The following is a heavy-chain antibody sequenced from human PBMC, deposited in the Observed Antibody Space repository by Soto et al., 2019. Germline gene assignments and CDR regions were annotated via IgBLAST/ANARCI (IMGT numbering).Heavy chain of an antibody. CDR1: GYTFTAHA. CDR2: INTGKGDT. J-gene: IGHJ4*02. V-gene: IGHV1-3*04. D-gene: IGHD3-16*01. CDR3: ARNLLGGPTDF. Sequence: QVQLVQSGAEEKKPGASVKVSCQASGYTFTAHAMHWVRQAPGQGLEWMGWINTGKGDTKYSQKFQGRITITRDTSASTTYMELSSLKSEDTALYYCARNLLGGPTDFWGPGTLVTVSS.